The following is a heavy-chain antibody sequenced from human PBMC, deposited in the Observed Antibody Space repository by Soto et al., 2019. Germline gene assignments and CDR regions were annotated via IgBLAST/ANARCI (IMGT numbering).Heavy chain of an antibody. J-gene: IGHJ6*02. CDR2: ISAYNGNT. CDR3: AREQWLPHNYYYYGMDV. V-gene: IGHV1-18*01. CDR1: GYTFTSYG. Sequence: GASVKVSCKASGYTFTSYGISWVRQAPGQGLEWMGWISAYNGNTNYAQKLQGRVTMTTDTSTSTAYMELRSLRSDDTAVYYCAREQWLPHNYYYYGMDVWGQGTTVTVSS. D-gene: IGHD6-19*01.